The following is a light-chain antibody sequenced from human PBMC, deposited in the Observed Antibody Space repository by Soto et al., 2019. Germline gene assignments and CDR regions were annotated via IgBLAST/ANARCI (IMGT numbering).Light chain of an antibody. V-gene: IGKV4-1*01. CDR2: LAT. Sequence: DIVMTQSPDSLAVSLGERATINCKSSQNVLYNAKNKLAWYQQKPGQPPKLLIYLATVRQSGVSDRFSGSGSGTDFTLAISSLQAEDVAVYYCQQFYGIPFTFGPGTKVEI. CDR3: QQFYGIPFT. J-gene: IGKJ3*01. CDR1: QNVLYNAKNK.